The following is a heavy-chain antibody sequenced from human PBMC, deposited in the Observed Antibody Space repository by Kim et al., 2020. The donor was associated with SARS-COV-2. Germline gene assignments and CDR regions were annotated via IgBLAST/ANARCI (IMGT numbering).Heavy chain of an antibody. V-gene: IGHV3-7*01. CDR1: GFTFSSYW. J-gene: IGHJ4*02. Sequence: RGSLRLSCEASGFTFSSYWMSWVRQAPGKGLECVASIKQDGSEKYYVDSVKGRFTISRDNAKNLVYLQMNSPTAEDTAVYYCVRNTWRSYDYWGQGTLVTVSS. D-gene: IGHD1-26*01. CDR2: IKQDGSEK. CDR3: VRNTWRSYDY.